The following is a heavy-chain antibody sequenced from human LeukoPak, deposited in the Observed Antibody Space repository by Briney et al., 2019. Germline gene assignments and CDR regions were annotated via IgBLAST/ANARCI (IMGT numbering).Heavy chain of an antibody. V-gene: IGHV1-2*06. CDR1: GYTFADYY. CDR3: ARGHYYDSSGLFGP. CDR2: INPNTGVT. Sequence: ASVKVSCKPSGYTFADYYIHWVRQAPGQGLEWMGRINPNTGVTNNAQKFRGRVTMARDTSISTAYMDLSRLRSDDTAVYYCARGHYYDSSGLFGPWGQGILVTVSS. J-gene: IGHJ5*02. D-gene: IGHD3-22*01.